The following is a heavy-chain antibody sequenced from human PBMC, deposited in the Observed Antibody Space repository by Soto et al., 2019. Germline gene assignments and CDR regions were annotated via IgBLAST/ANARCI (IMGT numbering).Heavy chain of an antibody. CDR2: IGTAGDP. CDR1: GVILSGYD. J-gene: IGHJ6*02. Sequence: EEQLVESGGVLVQPGGSLRLSCVASGVILSGYDMHWVRQATGEGLEWVSAIGTAGDPYYSGSVKGRFTISRGNAENSVYLQMNSLRAGDTAVYYCARAGYDSSGYYFYAMDVWGPGTTVTVSS. V-gene: IGHV3-13*05. D-gene: IGHD3-22*01. CDR3: ARAGYDSSGYYFYAMDV.